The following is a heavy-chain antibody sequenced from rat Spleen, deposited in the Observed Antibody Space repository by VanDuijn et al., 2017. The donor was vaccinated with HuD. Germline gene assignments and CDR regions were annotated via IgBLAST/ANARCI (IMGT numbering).Heavy chain of an antibody. Sequence: EVQLVESDGGLVQPGRSLKLSCAASGFTFSDYFMAWVRQAPAKGLEWVETISYDGSSTYYRDSVKGRFTISRDNAKSTLYLQMDSLRSEDTATYYCARLGFGVHLMDAWGQGVMVTVSS. CDR3: ARLGFGVHLMDA. D-gene: IGHD4-3*01. J-gene: IGHJ2*01. CDR1: GFTFSDYF. V-gene: IGHV5-29*01. CDR2: ISYDGSST.